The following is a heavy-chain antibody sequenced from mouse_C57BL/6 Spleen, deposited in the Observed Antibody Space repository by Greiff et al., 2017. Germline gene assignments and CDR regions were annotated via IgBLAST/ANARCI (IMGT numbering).Heavy chain of an antibody. Sequence: EVQLQESGGGLVKPGGSLKLSCAASGFTFSSYAMSWVRQTPEKRLEWVATISDGGSYTYYPDNVKGRFTISRDNAKNNLYLQMSHLKAEDTAMYYCARDRDYYYGSSPWYFDVWGTGTTVTVSS. D-gene: IGHD1-1*01. CDR3: ARDRDYYYGSSPWYFDV. CDR2: ISDGGSYT. V-gene: IGHV5-4*01. J-gene: IGHJ1*03. CDR1: GFTFSSYA.